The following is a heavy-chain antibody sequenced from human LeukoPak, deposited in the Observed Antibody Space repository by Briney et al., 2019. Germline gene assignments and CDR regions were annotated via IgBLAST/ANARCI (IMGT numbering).Heavy chain of an antibody. D-gene: IGHD3-10*01. V-gene: IGHV3-48*01. CDR1: GFTFSSYS. Sequence: GGSLRLSCAASGFTFSSYSMNWVRQAPGKGLEWVSYISSSSSTIYYADSVKGRFTISRDNAKNSLYLQMNSLRAEDTAVYYCARDTRFGELPYYFDYWGQGTLVTVSS. J-gene: IGHJ4*02. CDR2: ISSSSSTI. CDR3: ARDTRFGELPYYFDY.